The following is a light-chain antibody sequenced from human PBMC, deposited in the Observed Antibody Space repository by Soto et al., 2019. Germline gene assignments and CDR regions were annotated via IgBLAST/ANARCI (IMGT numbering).Light chain of an antibody. Sequence: IQMTQSHSTLSASVGDRVTITCRASQSVSTWLAWYQQKPGKAPKLLIYKASSLESGVPSRFSGSGSGTEFTLTISSLQPDDFATYYCQQYNSWTFGQGTKVDIK. CDR1: QSVSTW. V-gene: IGKV1-5*03. CDR2: KAS. CDR3: QQYNSWT. J-gene: IGKJ1*01.